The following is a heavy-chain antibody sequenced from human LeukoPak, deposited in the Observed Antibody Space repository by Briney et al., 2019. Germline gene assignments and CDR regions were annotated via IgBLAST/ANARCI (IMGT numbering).Heavy chain of an antibody. J-gene: IGHJ4*02. CDR2: IRSKTSGGTT. D-gene: IGHD1-26*01. Sequence: PGGSLRLSCTASGFTFGDHAMSWVRQAPGKGLDWIGFIRSKTSGGTTEYAASVKGRFTILRDDSKSIAYLQINSLKTEDTAVYYCTRGDGSGSYWGQGTLVTVSS. V-gene: IGHV3-49*04. CDR1: GFTFGDHA. CDR3: TRGDGSGSY.